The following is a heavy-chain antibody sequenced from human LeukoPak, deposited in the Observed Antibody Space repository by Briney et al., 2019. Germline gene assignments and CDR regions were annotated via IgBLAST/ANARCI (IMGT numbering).Heavy chain of an antibody. D-gene: IGHD2-2*01. CDR3: AKDRVPAAMTWFDP. CDR1: GFTFIIYG. J-gene: IGHJ5*02. V-gene: IGHV3-30*02. Sequence: GGSLRLSCAASGFTFIIYGMHWVRQAPGKGLGWVAFIRYDGSNKYYADSVKGRFTISRDNSKNTLYLQMNSLRAEDTAVYYCAKDRVPAAMTWFDPWGQGTLVTVSS. CDR2: IRYDGSNK.